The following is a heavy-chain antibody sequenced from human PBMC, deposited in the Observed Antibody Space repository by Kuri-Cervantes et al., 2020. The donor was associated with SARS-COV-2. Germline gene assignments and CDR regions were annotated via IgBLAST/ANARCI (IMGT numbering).Heavy chain of an antibody. J-gene: IGHJ2*01. V-gene: IGHV4-4*07. CDR1: GGSISSYY. Sequence: GSLRLSCTVSGGSISSYYWSWIRQPAGKGLEWIGRIYTSGSTYYNHSLKSRFPISVDTSKNQFSLKLTSVTAADTAVYYCARHKNWNYPPDWYFDLWGRGTLVTVSS. D-gene: IGHD1-7*01. CDR2: IYTSGST. CDR3: ARHKNWNYPPDWYFDL.